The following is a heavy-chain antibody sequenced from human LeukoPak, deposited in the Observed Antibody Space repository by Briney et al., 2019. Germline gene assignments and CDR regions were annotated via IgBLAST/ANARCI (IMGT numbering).Heavy chain of an antibody. CDR3: ASQGYTGALPGDAFDI. CDR1: GGSFSGYY. CDR2: IYYSGST. V-gene: IGHV4-34*01. J-gene: IGHJ3*02. D-gene: IGHD2-2*02. Sequence: SETLSLTCAVYGGSFSGYYWSWIRQPPGKGLEWIGSIYYSGSTYYNPSLKSRVAISVDTSKNQFSLKLSSVTAADTAVYYCASQGYTGALPGDAFDIWGQGTMVTVSS.